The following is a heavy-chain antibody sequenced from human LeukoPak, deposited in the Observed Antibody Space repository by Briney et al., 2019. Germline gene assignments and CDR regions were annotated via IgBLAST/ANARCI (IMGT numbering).Heavy chain of an antibody. D-gene: IGHD3-16*01. CDR2: TSSRGGS. J-gene: IGHJ3*01. CDR3: ARGLGFPYAAAYHPDAFDV. V-gene: IGHV4-31*03. Sequence: SETLPLTCTVSGVSVSSGDFYWHWIRQHRGKGLEWIGYTSSRGGSSYIPSLRGRATMSVDSSKNHFSLEVTSVTAADTAMYYCARGLGFPYAAAYHPDAFDVWGQGTMVAVSS. CDR1: GVSVSSGDFY.